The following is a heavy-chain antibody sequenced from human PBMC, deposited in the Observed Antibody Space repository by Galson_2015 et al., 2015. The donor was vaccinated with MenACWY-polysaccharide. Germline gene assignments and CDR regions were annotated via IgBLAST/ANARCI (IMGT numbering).Heavy chain of an antibody. V-gene: IGHV4-39*07. CDR2: IYDTGRT. CDR3: ARDGHYYGSGSYGWFGA. J-gene: IGHJ5*02. Sequence: ETLSVTCGVSVGSITRTSHYWGWIRQSPGKGLEWNASIYDTGRTFYNPSFEGRVTISIDTSKNHFSLTLTSVTAADTAMFFCARDGHYYGSGSYGWFGAWGQGTLVVVSS. D-gene: IGHD3-10*01. CDR1: VGSITRTSHY.